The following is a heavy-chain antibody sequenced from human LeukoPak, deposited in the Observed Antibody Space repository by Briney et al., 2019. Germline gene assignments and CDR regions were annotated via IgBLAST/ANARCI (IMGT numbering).Heavy chain of an antibody. V-gene: IGHV3-23*01. CDR2: IGGRDSGT. CDR1: GVIFSNYA. Sequence: GGPLRLSCAASGVIFSNYAMSWVRQAPGKGLEWVSAIGGRDSGTSYADSVRGRFTVSRDDPKKTLSLKMNSLRAEDTAVYYSAKWGDYDILTGYYDSDNWGQGTLVTVSS. D-gene: IGHD3-9*01. CDR3: AKWGDYDILTGYYDSDN. J-gene: IGHJ4*02.